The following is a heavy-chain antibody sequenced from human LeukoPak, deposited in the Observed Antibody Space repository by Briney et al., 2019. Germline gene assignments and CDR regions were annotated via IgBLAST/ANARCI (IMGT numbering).Heavy chain of an antibody. CDR2: IHYSGSS. CDR3: ALAPNSNWFDF. J-gene: IGHJ5*01. CDR1: GDSTSNFY. V-gene: IGHV4-59*03. Sequence: SETLSLTCTVSGDSTSNFYWNWIRQSPGKGLEWIGNIHYSGSSVYNPSLKSRGTISIDTSRRQFFLKLNSVTAADTAVYFCALAPNSNWFDFWGQGTLVTVSS. D-gene: IGHD2-8*01.